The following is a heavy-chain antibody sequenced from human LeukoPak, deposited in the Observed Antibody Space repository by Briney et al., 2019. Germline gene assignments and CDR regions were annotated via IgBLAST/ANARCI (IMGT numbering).Heavy chain of an antibody. CDR3: ARDPGGNYFGPGTHFAY. CDR2: IDGETGNT. CDR1: GYTFNHYY. D-gene: IGHD3-10*01. Sequence: ASVKVSCKASGYTFNHYYMHRVRQARGQGLEWMGRIDGETGNTRYAQNFQGRVSMTRDTSTSTVYMELSSLRFEDTAVYHCARDPGGNYFGPGTHFAYWGQGALVTVSS. J-gene: IGHJ4*02. V-gene: IGHV1-46*02.